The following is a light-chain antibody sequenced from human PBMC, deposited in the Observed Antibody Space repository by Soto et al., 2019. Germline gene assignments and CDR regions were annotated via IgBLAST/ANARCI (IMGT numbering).Light chain of an antibody. CDR3: WSYAVGYNPVV. CDR1: SSDVGGYNY. Sequence: QSALPQPRSVSGSPGQSVTISCTGTSSDVGGYNYVSGYQQHPGKAPKLMLYGVSERPSGVPDRFSGSKSGNTASLTISGLQAEDEADYYCWSYAVGYNPVVFGGGTQVTVL. J-gene: IGLJ2*01. V-gene: IGLV2-11*01. CDR2: GVS.